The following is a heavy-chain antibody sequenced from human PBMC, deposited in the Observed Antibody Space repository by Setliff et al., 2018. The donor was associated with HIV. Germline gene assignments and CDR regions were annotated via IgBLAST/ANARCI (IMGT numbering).Heavy chain of an antibody. J-gene: IGHJ4*02. D-gene: IGHD1-1*01. CDR1: GDSIDDFY. CDR2: IFSNVTT. V-gene: IGHV4-4*09. CDR3: ARRKLSKGGAFDY. Sequence: SETLSLTFTVSGDSIDDFYWSWIRQPPGQGLEWIGYIFSNVTTNYSPSLKSRVTMSIDRSKSQFLLNLTSVNASDTAIYYCARRKLSKGGAFDYWGQGALVTVSS.